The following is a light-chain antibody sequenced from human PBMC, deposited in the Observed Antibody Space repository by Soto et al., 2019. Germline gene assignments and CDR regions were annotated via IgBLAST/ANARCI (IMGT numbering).Light chain of an antibody. CDR3: QQYNIWSSIT. CDR1: QSISNK. V-gene: IGKV3-15*01. CDR2: GAS. J-gene: IGKJ5*01. Sequence: EIVMTQSPATLSVSPGERATLSCRASQSISNKVGGYQQKPGQAPRLLIYGASTRATGVPPRFSGSGSGTEFTLTISSLQSEEFALYYCQQYNIWSSITFGQGTRLEIK.